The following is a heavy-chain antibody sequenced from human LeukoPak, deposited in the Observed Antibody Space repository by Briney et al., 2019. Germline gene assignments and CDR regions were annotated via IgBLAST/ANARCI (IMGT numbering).Heavy chain of an antibody. V-gene: IGHV5-51*01. D-gene: IGHD3-22*01. Sequence: RTGESLKISCRGSGYSFGNYWIAWVRQMPGKGLEWMGIVYPGDSSTKYSPSFQGQVTISVDRSINTAYLQWSSLTASDTAMYYCARLTDYYDSSGYYRNYNWFDPWGQGTLVTVSS. CDR2: VYPGDSST. J-gene: IGHJ5*02. CDR3: ARLTDYYDSSGYYRNYNWFDP. CDR1: GYSFGNYW.